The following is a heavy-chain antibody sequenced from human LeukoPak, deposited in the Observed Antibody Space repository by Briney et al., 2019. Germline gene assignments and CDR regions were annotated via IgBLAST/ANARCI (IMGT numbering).Heavy chain of an antibody. J-gene: IGHJ6*03. CDR1: GFTFSNYG. V-gene: IGHV3-30*02. D-gene: IGHD2-2*01. Sequence: GGSLRLSCVASGFTFSNYGMYWVRQAPGKGLEWVSFIRYDGSNKYYADSVKGRFTISRDISKSTLYLQMNSLRAEDTAVYYCAKGSYYCSSNSCPQYYYYMDVWGKGTTVTVSS. CDR3: AKGSYYCSSNSCPQYYYYMDV. CDR2: IRYDGSNK.